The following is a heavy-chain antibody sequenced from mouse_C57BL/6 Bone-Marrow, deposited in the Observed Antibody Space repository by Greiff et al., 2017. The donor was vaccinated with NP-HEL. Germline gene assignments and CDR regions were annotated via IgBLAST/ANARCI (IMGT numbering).Heavy chain of an antibody. CDR3: AREGGYSNYEGFLGMDY. CDR1: GYSITSGYY. J-gene: IGHJ4*01. CDR2: ISYDGSN. Sequence: LEESGPGLVKPSQSLSLTCSVTGYSITSGYYWNWIRQFPGNKLEWMGYISYDGSNNYNPSLKNRISITRDTSKNQFFLKLNSVTTEDTATYYCAREGGYSNYEGFLGMDYWGQGTSVTVSS. D-gene: IGHD2-5*01. V-gene: IGHV3-6*01.